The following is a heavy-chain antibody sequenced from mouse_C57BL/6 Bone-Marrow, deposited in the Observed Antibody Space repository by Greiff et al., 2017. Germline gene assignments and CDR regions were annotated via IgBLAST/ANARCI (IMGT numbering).Heavy chain of an antibody. CDR2: LDPANGDT. J-gene: IGHJ2*01. V-gene: IGHV14-4*01. Sequence: EVQLQQSGAELVRPGASVKLSCTASGFNIKDDYMHWVKQRPEQGLEWIGWLDPANGDTEYASKFQGKATITADTSSNTAYLQLSSLTSEDTAVYYCTTIITTGYWGQGTTLTVAS. CDR1: GFNIKDDY. D-gene: IGHD1-2*01. CDR3: TTIITTGY.